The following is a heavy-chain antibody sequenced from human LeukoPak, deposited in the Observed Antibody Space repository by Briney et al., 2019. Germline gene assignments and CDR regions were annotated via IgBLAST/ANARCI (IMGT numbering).Heavy chain of an antibody. CDR1: GGSFSGYY. V-gene: IGHV4-34*01. Sequence: SETLSLTCAVYGGSFSGYYWSWIRQPPGKGLEWIGEINHSGSTNYNPSLKSRVTISVDTSKNQFSLKLSSVTAADTAVYFCARDQYYLDTIGRHPRLEYWGQGTLVTVSS. J-gene: IGHJ4*02. CDR3: ARDQYYLDTIGRHPRLEY. D-gene: IGHD3-16*01. CDR2: INHSGST.